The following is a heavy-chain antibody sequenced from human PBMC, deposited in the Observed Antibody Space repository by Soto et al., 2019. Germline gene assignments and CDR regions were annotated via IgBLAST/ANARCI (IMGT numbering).Heavy chain of an antibody. Sequence: SVKVSCKASGGTFSSYAISWVRQAPGQGLELMGGIIPIFGTANYAQKFQGRVTITAXXXXXXTXMXLXSLRSEDTAVYYCARDRYSSNGTWFDPWG. J-gene: IGHJ5*02. D-gene: IGHD6-13*01. CDR2: IIPIFGTA. V-gene: IGHV1-69*13. CDR3: ARDRYSSNGTWFDP. CDR1: GGTFSSYA.